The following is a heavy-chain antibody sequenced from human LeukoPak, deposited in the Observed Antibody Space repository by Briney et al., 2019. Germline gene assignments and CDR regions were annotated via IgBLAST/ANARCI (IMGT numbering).Heavy chain of an antibody. J-gene: IGHJ4*02. CDR1: GFTFSSYG. D-gene: IGHD2-15*01. CDR2: IRYDGSNK. V-gene: IGHV3-30*02. Sequence: PGGSLRLSCAASGFTFSSYGMHWVRQAPGKGLEGVAFIRYDGSNKYYADSVKGRFTISRDNSKNTLYLQMNRLRAEDAGVYYCARGGYFPDYWGQGTLVTVSS. CDR3: ARGGYFPDY.